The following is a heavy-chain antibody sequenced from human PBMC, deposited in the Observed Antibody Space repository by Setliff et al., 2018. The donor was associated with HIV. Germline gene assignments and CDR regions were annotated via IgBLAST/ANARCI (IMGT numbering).Heavy chain of an antibody. CDR3: ASSRPPDDSSGYLDH. CDR2: IEKDGSDK. J-gene: IGHJ4*01. V-gene: IGHV3-7*03. CDR1: GFTFSSKG. D-gene: IGHD3-22*01. Sequence: PGGSLRLSCAASGFTFSSKGMHWVRQAPGKGLEWVANIEKDGSDKFYVDSVKGRFAISRDNAKNSLNLEMNSLRAEDTAIYYCASSRPPDDSSGYLDHWGQGTLVTVSS.